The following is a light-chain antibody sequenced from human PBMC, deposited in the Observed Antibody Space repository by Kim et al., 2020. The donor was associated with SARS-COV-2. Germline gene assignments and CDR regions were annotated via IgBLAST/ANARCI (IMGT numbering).Light chain of an antibody. CDR2: DIS. J-gene: IGKJ4*01. CDR3: QQRDNCPPRAT. CDR1: QSVTRY. V-gene: IGKV3-11*01. Sequence: PGESAALTCSASQSVTRYFASYQHQPGPAPRLLIYDISTRATGIPATFSGSGSGTDFTLTISSLEPEAFAVSYYQQRDNCPPRATFGGGTKVDIK.